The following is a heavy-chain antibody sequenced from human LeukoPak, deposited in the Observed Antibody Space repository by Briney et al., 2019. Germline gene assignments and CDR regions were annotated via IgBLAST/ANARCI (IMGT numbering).Heavy chain of an antibody. CDR3: ARDKATAMVAIDP. V-gene: IGHV4-59*01. D-gene: IGHD5-18*01. CDR2: ISYGNT. CDR1: GGSISTYY. J-gene: IGHJ5*02. Sequence: SETLSLTCSVAGGSISTYYWNWIRQTPGKGLEWIGHISYGNTDYNPSLKSRVTISVDTSKNQFSLKLTSVTAADTAVYYCARDKATAMVAIDPWGQGALVIVSS.